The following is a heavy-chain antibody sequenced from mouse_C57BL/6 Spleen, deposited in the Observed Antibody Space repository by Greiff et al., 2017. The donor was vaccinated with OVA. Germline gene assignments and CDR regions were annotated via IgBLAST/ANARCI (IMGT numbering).Heavy chain of an antibody. CDR2: IDPSDSET. Sequence: VQLQQPGAELVRPGSSVKLSCKASGYTFTSYWMHWVKQRPIQGLEWIGNIDPSDSETHYNQKFKDKATLTVDKPSSTAYMQLSSLTSEDSAVYYCALDSSGYADYWGQGTTLTVSS. J-gene: IGHJ2*01. V-gene: IGHV1-52*01. CDR1: GYTFTSYW. D-gene: IGHD3-2*02. CDR3: ALDSSGYADY.